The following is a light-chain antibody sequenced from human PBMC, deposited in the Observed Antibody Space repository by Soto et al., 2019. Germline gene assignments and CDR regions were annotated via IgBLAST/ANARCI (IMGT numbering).Light chain of an antibody. V-gene: IGKV3-20*01. J-gene: IGKJ5*01. CDR3: HQYAYSPLT. CDR2: NAY. CDR1: QTVGNNY. Sequence: EIVLTQSPGTLSLSPGERATLSCRASQTVGNNYLAWFQQKPGQTPRLLIYNAYRRATGIPDRFSGSGSETDFTLAITRLEPEDFAVYYCHQYAYSPLTFGQGTRLEIK.